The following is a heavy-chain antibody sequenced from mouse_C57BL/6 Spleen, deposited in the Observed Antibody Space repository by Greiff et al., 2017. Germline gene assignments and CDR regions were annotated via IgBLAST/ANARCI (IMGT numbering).Heavy chain of an antibody. CDR2: IHPNSGST. D-gene: IGHD2-4*01. V-gene: IGHV1-64*01. J-gene: IGHJ1*03. Sequence: LKQPGAELVKPGASVKLSCKASGYTFTSYWMHWVKQRPGQGLEWIGMIHPNSGSTNYNEKFKSKATLTVDKSSSTAYMQLSSLTSEDSAVYYCARDDYDGWYFDVWGTGTTVTVSS. CDR3: ARDDYDGWYFDV. CDR1: GYTFTSYW.